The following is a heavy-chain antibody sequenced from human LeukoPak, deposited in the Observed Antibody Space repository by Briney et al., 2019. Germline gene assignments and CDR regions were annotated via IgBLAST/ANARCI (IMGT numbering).Heavy chain of an antibody. J-gene: IGHJ4*02. D-gene: IGHD2-2*01. V-gene: IGHV1-2*02. CDR1: GYTFTGYY. CDR3: GRERDDTGCSSTSCYAFDY. Sequence: ASVKVSCKASGYTFTGYYMHWVRQAPGQGLEWMGWINANTGGTNYAQKFQGRVTMTRDTSISTAYMEVSSLRSDDTAVYYCGRERDDTGCSSTSCYAFDYWGQGALVTVSS. CDR2: INANTGGT.